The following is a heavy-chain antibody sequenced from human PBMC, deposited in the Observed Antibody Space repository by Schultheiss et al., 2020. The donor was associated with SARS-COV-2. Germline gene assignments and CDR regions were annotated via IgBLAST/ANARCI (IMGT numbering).Heavy chain of an antibody. CDR1: GFTFSSYE. V-gene: IGHV3-48*03. D-gene: IGHD5-24*01. Sequence: GGSLRLSCAASGFTFSSYEMNWVRQAPGKGLEWVSYISSSGSTIYYADSVKGRFTISRDNAKNSLYLQMNSLRAEDTAVYYCARTPRDGYNGNYGMDVWGQGTTVTVSS. CDR2: ISSSGSTI. J-gene: IGHJ6*02. CDR3: ARTPRDGYNGNYGMDV.